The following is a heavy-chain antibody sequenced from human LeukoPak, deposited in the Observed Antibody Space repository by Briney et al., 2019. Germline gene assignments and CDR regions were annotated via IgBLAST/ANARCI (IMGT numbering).Heavy chain of an antibody. CDR2: INTNTGNP. J-gene: IGHJ5*02. D-gene: IGHD2-21*02. V-gene: IGHV7-4-1*02. CDR1: GYTFTSYG. CDR3: ARDHHTYCGGDCYSRWFDP. Sequence: ASVTVSCTASGYTFTSYGISWVRQAPGQGLEWMGWINTNTGNPTYAQGFTGRFVFSLDTSVSTAYLQISSLKAEDTAVYYCARDHHTYCGGDCYSRWFDPWGQGTLVTVSS.